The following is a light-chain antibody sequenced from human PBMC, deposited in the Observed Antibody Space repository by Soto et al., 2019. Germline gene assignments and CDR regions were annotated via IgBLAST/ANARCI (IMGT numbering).Light chain of an antibody. V-gene: IGKV3-15*01. Sequence: ASQGVGRTAAWYQQKPGQTPRLLIYGASIRATGIPARFSGSGSGGESTLTISSLHPADSPFHCSQGSDDLPLACRGGTKVDIK. CDR2: GAS. CDR1: QGVGRT. J-gene: IGKJ4*01. CDR3: QGSDDLPLA.